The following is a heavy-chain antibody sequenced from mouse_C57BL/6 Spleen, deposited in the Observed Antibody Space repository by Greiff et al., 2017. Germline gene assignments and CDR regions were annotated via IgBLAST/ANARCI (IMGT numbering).Heavy chain of an antibody. Sequence: EVHLVESGGGLVKPGGSLKLSCAASGFTFSDYGMHWVRQAPEKGLEWVAYISSGSSTIYYADTVKGRFTISGDNAKNTLFLQMTSLRSEDTAMYYCARPFNGYYNWFAYWGQGTLVTVSA. D-gene: IGHD2-3*01. CDR1: GFTFSDYG. CDR2: ISSGSSTI. V-gene: IGHV5-17*01. J-gene: IGHJ3*01. CDR3: ARPFNGYYNWFAY.